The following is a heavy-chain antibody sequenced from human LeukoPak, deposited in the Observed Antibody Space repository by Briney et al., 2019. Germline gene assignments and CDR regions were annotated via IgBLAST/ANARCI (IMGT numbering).Heavy chain of an antibody. CDR1: GFTFSSYG. CDR3: AKACGDSSSFDY. J-gene: IGHJ4*02. V-gene: IGHV3-30*18. Sequence: PGRSLRLSCAASGFTFSSYGMHWVRQAPSKGLEWVAVISYDGSNKYYADSVKGRFTISRDNSKNTLYLQMNSLRAEDTAVYYCAKACGDSSSFDYWGQGTLVTVSS. CDR2: ISYDGSNK. D-gene: IGHD6-13*01.